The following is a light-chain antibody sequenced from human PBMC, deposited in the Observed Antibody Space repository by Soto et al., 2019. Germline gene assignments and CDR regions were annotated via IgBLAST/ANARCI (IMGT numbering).Light chain of an antibody. CDR2: AAS. CDR3: QQYNNWPPLT. V-gene: IGKV3-15*01. Sequence: ERVMTQAPATLSVSPGEGATLSCRASQSVSSNLAWYQQKPGQAPRLLIYAASTRATGIPARFSGSGSGTEFALTISSLQSEDFAVYYCQQYNNWPPLTFGGGTKVEIK. J-gene: IGKJ4*01. CDR1: QSVSSN.